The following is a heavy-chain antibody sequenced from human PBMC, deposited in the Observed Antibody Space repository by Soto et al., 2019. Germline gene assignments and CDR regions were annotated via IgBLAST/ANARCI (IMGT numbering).Heavy chain of an antibody. Sequence: SETLSLTCTVSGDSISSGDYYWSWIRQPPGKGLEWIGYIYYSGSTYYNPSLKGRVSISVDTSKNQFSLQLTSVTAADTAVYYCARAYGPLDSDGYYYYFDYWGQGTLVTVS. CDR1: GDSISSGDYY. CDR2: IYYSGST. D-gene: IGHD3-22*01. CDR3: ARAYGPLDSDGYYYYFDY. V-gene: IGHV4-30-4*01. J-gene: IGHJ4*02.